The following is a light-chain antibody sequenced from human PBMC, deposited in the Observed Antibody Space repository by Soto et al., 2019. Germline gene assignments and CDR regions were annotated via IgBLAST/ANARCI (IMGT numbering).Light chain of an antibody. CDR3: QSYAISLSGYV. J-gene: IGLJ1*01. Sequence: QSVLTQPPSGSGAPGQGVTISCTGRSSNIGAGYDVHWYQQLPGTAPKLLLYGNNNRPSGVPDRFSGSNSGTSASLAITGLQAEDEADYYGQSYAISLSGYVFGTGTKLTVL. V-gene: IGLV1-40*01. CDR2: GNN. CDR1: SSNIGAGYD.